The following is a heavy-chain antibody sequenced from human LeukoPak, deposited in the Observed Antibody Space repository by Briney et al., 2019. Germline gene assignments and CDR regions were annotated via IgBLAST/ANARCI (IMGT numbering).Heavy chain of an antibody. D-gene: IGHD3-22*01. CDR3: AKDLTRHYDSSGLTDYRTTWFDP. CDR2: ISGSGGST. V-gene: IGHV3-23*01. CDR1: GFTFSSYA. J-gene: IGHJ5*02. Sequence: GGSLRLSCAASGFTFSSYAMSWVRQAPGKGLEWVSAISGSGGSTHYADSVKGRFTSSRDNSKNTLYLQMNSLRAEDTAVYYCAKDLTRHYDSSGLTDYRTTWFDPWGQGTLVTVSS.